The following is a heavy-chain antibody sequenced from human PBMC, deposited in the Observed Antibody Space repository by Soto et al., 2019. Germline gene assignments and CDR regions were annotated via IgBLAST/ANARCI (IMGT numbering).Heavy chain of an antibody. CDR2: ISPNSGGT. Sequence: QVQLVQSGAEVKKPGASVKVSCKASGYTFTGYYMHWVRQAPGQGLEWMGWISPNSGGTNYAQKFQGGVTMTRDTSISTAYMELSRLRSDDTAVYYCARDPRLLWFGELLPAFDYCGQGTLVTVSS. J-gene: IGHJ4*02. V-gene: IGHV1-2*02. D-gene: IGHD3-10*01. CDR1: GYTFTGYY. CDR3: ARDPRLLWFGELLPAFDY.